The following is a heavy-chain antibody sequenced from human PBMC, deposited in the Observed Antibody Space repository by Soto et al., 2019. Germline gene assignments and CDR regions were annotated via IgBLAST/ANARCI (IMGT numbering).Heavy chain of an antibody. V-gene: IGHV4-59*01. CDR1: GGSISSYY. D-gene: IGHD1-26*01. J-gene: IGHJ6*02. CDR3: ARVIKSGSYYYYGMDV. CDR2: IYYSGST. Sequence: LSLTCTVSGGSISSYYWSWIRQPPGKGLEWIGYIYYSGSTNYNPSLKSRVTISVDTSKNQFSLKLSSVTAADTAVYYCARVIKSGSYYYYGMDVWGQGTTVTVSS.